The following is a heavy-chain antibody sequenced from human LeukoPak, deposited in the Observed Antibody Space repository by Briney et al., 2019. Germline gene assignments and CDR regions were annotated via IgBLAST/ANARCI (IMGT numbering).Heavy chain of an antibody. CDR2: IYTSGST. Sequence: NPSETLSLTCTVSGGSISSYYWSWIRQPAGKGLEWIGRIYTSGSTNYNPSLKSRVTMSVDTSKNQFSLKLSSVTAADTAVYYCARETQGYCSGGSCRGMDVWGQGTTVTVSS. CDR3: ARETQGYCSGGSCRGMDV. CDR1: GGSISSYY. D-gene: IGHD2-15*01. J-gene: IGHJ6*02. V-gene: IGHV4-4*07.